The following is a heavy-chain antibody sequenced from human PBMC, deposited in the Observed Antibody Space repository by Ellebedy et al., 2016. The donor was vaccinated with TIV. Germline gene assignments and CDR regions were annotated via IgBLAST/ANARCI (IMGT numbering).Heavy chain of an antibody. J-gene: IGHJ1*01. Sequence: SGPTLVKPTQTLTLTCTFSGFSLSTSGVGVGWIRQPPGKALEWLALIYWNDDKRYSPSLKSRLTITKDTSKNQVVLTMTNMDPVDTATYYCARSSSWYGLAEYFQHWGQGTLVTVSS. CDR1: GFSLSTSGVG. V-gene: IGHV2-5*01. CDR2: IYWNDDK. CDR3: ARSSSWYGLAEYFQH. D-gene: IGHD6-13*01.